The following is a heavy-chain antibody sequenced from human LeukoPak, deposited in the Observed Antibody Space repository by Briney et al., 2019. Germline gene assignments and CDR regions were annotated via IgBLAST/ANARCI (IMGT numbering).Heavy chain of an antibody. CDR2: ISSSGSYI. CDR1: GFTVSIYS. D-gene: IGHD6-13*01. V-gene: IGHV3-21*01. Sequence: PGGSLRLSCAAAGFTVSIYSMNWVRQAGGKGMEWVSSISSSGSYIYYAASVKGRFTISSDNANTPLYLQMNSLRAEDTAVYYCARDGTAAGLYFDLWGQGTLVTVSS. J-gene: IGHJ4*01. CDR3: ARDGTAAGLYFDL.